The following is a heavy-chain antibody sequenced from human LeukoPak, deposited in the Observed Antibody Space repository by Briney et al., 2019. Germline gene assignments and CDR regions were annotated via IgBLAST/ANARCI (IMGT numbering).Heavy chain of an antibody. CDR3: AKGGWYDILTGYYKHDAFDI. J-gene: IGHJ3*02. CDR1: GFTFDDYA. V-gene: IGHV3-9*01. CDR2: ISWNSGSI. D-gene: IGHD3-9*01. Sequence: GRSLRLSCAASGFTFDDYAMHWVRQAPGKGLEWVSGISWNSGSIGYADSVKGRFTISRDNDKNSLYLQMNSLRAEDTALYYCAKGGWYDILTGYYKHDAFDIWGQGTMVTVSS.